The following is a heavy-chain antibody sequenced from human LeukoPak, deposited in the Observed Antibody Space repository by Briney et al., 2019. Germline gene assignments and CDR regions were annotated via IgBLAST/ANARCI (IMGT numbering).Heavy chain of an antibody. D-gene: IGHD5-18*01. J-gene: IGHJ4*02. CDR1: GFTFTTYG. CDR3: AKDGGYSYGPTFDY. CDR2: IWYDGSNK. Sequence: GGSLRLSCAASGFTFTTYGMHRVRQAPGKGLEWVAVIWYDGSNKYYADSVKGRFTISRDNFKNTLYLQMNTLRAEDTAVYYRAKDGGYSYGPTFDYWGQGTLVTVSS. V-gene: IGHV3-33*06.